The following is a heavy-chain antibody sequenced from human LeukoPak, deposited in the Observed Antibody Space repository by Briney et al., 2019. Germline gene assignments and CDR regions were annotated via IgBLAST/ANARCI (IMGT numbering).Heavy chain of an antibody. CDR3: AKPHMITFGGIIVPDFDY. D-gene: IGHD3-16*02. Sequence: RGSLRLSCAASGFTFSSYAMSWVRQAPGKGLEWVSAISGSGGSTYYADSVKGRFTISRDNSKNTLYLQMNSLRAEDTAVYYCAKPHMITFGGIIVPDFDYWGQGTLVTVSS. CDR2: ISGSGGST. J-gene: IGHJ4*02. CDR1: GFTFSSYA. V-gene: IGHV3-23*01.